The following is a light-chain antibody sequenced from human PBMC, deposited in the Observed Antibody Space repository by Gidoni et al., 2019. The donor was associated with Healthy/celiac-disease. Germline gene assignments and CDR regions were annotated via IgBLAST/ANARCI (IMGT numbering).Light chain of an antibody. CDR3: QQYNNWPPWT. J-gene: IGKJ1*01. CDR1: QSVSSN. V-gene: IGKV3-15*01. CDR2: GAA. Sequence: EIVMTQSPATLSVYPGERATLSCRASQSVSSNLAWYQQKPGQAPRRLIYGAATRATGIPARFSGSGSGTEFTLTISSLQSEDFAVYYCQQYNNWPPWTFGQGTKVEIK.